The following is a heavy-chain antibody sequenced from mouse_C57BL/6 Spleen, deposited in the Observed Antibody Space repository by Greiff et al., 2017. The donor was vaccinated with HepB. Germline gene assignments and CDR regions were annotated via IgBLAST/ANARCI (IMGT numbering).Heavy chain of an antibody. CDR1: GYTFTSYW. Sequence: QVQLKQPGAELVKPGASVKLSCKASGYTFTSYWMQWVKQRPGQGLEWIGEIDPSDSYTNYNQKFKGKATLTVDTSSSTAYMQLSSLTSEDSAVYYCARSYGYPWFAYWGQGTLVTVSA. D-gene: IGHD2-2*01. V-gene: IGHV1-50*01. CDR2: IDPSDSYT. J-gene: IGHJ3*01. CDR3: ARSYGYPWFAY.